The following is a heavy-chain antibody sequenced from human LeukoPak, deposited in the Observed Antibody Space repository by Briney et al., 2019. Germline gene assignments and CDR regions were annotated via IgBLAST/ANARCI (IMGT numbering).Heavy chain of an antibody. Sequence: SETLSLTCAVYGGSFTTYYWSWIRQPPGKGLEWIGEINHSGSTNYNPSLKSRVTISVDTSKNQFSLKLSSVTAADTAVYYCARTSSGYDYWGQGALVTVSS. J-gene: IGHJ4*02. D-gene: IGHD6-19*01. CDR3: ARTSSGYDY. CDR2: INHSGST. CDR1: GGSFTTYY. V-gene: IGHV4-34*01.